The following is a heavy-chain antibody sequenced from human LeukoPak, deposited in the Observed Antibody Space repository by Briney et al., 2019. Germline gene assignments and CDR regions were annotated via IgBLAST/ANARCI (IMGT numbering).Heavy chain of an antibody. V-gene: IGHV4-30-2*01. CDR1: GGSISSGGYS. CDR2: IYHSGST. CDR3: ARSNQGLPNWFDP. J-gene: IGHJ5*02. Sequence: SQTLSLTCAVSGGSISSGGYSWSWIRQPPGKGLEWIGYIYHSGSTYYNPSLKSRVTISVDRSTNQFSLKLSSVTAADTAVYYCARSNQGLPNWFDPWGQGTLVTVSS.